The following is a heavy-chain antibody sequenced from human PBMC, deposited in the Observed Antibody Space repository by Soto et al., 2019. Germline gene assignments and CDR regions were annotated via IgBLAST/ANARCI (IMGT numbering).Heavy chain of an antibody. CDR1: GFTFSSYA. J-gene: IGHJ5*02. V-gene: IGHV3-23*01. CDR2: ISGSGGST. Sequence: GSLRLSCAASGFTFSSYAMSWVRQAPGKGLEWVSAISGSGGSTYYADSVKGRFTISRDNSKNTLYLQMNSLRAEDTAVYYCAKDPTIFGVVIPNWFDPWGQGTLVTVSS. D-gene: IGHD3-3*01. CDR3: AKDPTIFGVVIPNWFDP.